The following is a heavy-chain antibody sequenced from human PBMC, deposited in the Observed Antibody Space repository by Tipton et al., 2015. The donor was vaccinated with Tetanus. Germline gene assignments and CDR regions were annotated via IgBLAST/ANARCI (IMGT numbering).Heavy chain of an antibody. CDR3: TTSGIVGSGYRVAC. D-gene: IGHD1-26*01. CDR1: GLFFKNAW. J-gene: IGHJ4*02. Sequence: SLRLSCATSGLFFKNAWMHWVRQAPGKGLEWVGRIKNKADGGTTDYSARVKDRFSISRGDSKDTLFLQMNSLMTERTAVYYCTTSGIVGSGYRVACWGRGTLVVVSS. V-gene: IGHV3-15*07. CDR2: IKNKADGGTT.